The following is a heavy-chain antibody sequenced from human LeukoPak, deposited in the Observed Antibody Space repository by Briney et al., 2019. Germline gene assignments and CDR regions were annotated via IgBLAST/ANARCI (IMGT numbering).Heavy chain of an antibody. CDR3: GRALLGGSDIYTPFSY. D-gene: IGHD3-10*01. J-gene: IGHJ4*02. Sequence: GASVKVSCKASGYTFTSYAMNWVRQAPGQGLEWVGWISTYNGNTNYAPNIQDRVTMTTDTSTSTAYMELRSLRSDDTAVYYCGRALLGGSDIYTPFSYWGQGTLVTVSS. CDR2: ISTYNGNT. V-gene: IGHV1-18*01. CDR1: GYTFTSYA.